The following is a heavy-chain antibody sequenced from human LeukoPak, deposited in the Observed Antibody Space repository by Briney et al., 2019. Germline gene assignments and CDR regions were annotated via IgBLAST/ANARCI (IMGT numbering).Heavy chain of an antibody. CDR1: GYSFTRYW. V-gene: IGHV5-51*01. J-gene: IGHJ3*02. CDR3: ARGGPHYFDSSGYSDAFDI. Sequence: GESLKISCKGSGYSFTRYWIGWVRQMPGKGLEWMGIIYPGDSDTRYNPSFQGQVTISADKSISTAYLQWSSLKASDTAMYYCARGGPHYFDSSGYSDAFDIWGQGTMVTVSS. CDR2: IYPGDSDT. D-gene: IGHD3-22*01.